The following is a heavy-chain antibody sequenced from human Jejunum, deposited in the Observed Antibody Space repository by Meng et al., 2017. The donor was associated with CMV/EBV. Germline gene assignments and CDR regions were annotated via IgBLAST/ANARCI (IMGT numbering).Heavy chain of an antibody. J-gene: IGHJ4*02. CDR1: GFTFSSYW. CDR2: IGQDGSEN. CDR3: VRGKGSHDY. D-gene: IGHD6-19*01. V-gene: IGHV3-7*01. Sequence: SCAVSGFTFSSYWMTWGRQAPGKGLEWVANIGQDGSENQYVGSVKGRFTVSRDNDKNSLFLQMSNVRVEDTAVYYCVRGKGSHDYWGQGTLVTVSS.